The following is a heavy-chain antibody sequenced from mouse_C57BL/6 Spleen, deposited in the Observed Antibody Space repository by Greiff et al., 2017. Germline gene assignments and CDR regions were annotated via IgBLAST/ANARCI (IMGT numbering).Heavy chain of an antibody. V-gene: IGHV2-2*01. CDR3: ARNLVGYYGYFDY. CDR1: GFSLTSYG. Sequence: VMLVESGPGLVQPSQSLSITCTVSGFSLTSYGVHWVRQSPGKGLEWLGVIWSGGSTDYNAAFISRLSISKDNSKSQVFFKMNSLQADDTAIYYCARNLVGYYGYFDYWGQGTTLTVSS. CDR2: IWSGGST. D-gene: IGHD2-3*01. J-gene: IGHJ2*01.